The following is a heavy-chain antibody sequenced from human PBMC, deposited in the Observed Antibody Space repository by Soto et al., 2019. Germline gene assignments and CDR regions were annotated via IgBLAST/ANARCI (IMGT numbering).Heavy chain of an antibody. D-gene: IGHD6-6*01. J-gene: IGHJ6*02. CDR2: ISGSGKDT. V-gene: IGHV3-21*01. CDR3: ARVRLVAGSACYCAMDV. Sequence: PLLSRRFSCVPSGLDLTSTRMNWVRQAPWNSLEWVASISGSGKDTFYRHSVKGRFAISRDSAGTSLFLRMDSGKVEDTAVYHCARVRLVAGSACYCAMDVWGPGAAVTVSS. CDR1: GLDLTSTR.